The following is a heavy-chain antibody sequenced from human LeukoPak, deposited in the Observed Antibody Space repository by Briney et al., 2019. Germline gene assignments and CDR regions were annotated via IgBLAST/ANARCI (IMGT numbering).Heavy chain of an antibody. V-gene: IGHV3-23*01. CDR1: GFAFSSYA. J-gene: IGHJ5*02. Sequence: GGSLRLSCAASGFAFSSYAMSWVRQAPGKGLEWVSAISGSGGSTYYADSVKGRFTISRDNSKNTLYLQMNSLRAEDTAVYYCAQLPPGGVRANWFDPWGQGALVTVSS. CDR3: AQLPPGGVRANWFDP. D-gene: IGHD2-8*01. CDR2: ISGSGGST.